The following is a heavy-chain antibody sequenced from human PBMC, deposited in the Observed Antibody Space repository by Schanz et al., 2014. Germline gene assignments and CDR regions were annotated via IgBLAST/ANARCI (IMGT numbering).Heavy chain of an antibody. CDR2: INPNSGET. Sequence: QVQLVQSGPAVKKPGASMKVSCLASGYSFTEYFLHWVRQAPGQGLEWMGWINPNSGETNYEQKFKGRVTLPSDTSISTAFMDLSGLTSDDTATYFCARARYTGYDCSGYWGQGTLLIVSS. D-gene: IGHD5-12*01. J-gene: IGHJ4*02. V-gene: IGHV1-2*02. CDR1: GYSFTEYF. CDR3: ARARYTGYDCSGY.